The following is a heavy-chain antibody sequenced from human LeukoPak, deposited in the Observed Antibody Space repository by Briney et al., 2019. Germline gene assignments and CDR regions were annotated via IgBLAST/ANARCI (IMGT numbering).Heavy chain of an antibody. CDR1: GFTFSSYS. D-gene: IGHD6-6*01. Sequence: PGGSLRLSCAASGFTFSSYSMNWVRQAPGKGLEWVAFIRYDGSNKYYADSVKGRFTISRDNSKNTLYLQMNSLRAEDTAVYYRASIPYSSSSYGDYWGQGTLVTVSS. CDR3: ASIPYSSSSYGDY. J-gene: IGHJ4*02. CDR2: IRYDGSNK. V-gene: IGHV3-30*02.